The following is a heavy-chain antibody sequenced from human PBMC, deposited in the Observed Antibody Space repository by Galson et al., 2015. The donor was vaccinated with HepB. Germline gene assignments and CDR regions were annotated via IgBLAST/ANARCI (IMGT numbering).Heavy chain of an antibody. CDR3: ARGYSGYDDYYYYYGMDV. CDR2: INAGNGNT. J-gene: IGHJ6*02. D-gene: IGHD5-12*01. CDR1: GYTFTSYA. V-gene: IGHV1-3*01. Sequence: VKVSCKASGYTFTSYAMHWVRQAPGQRLEWMGWINAGNGNTKYSQKFQGRVTITRDTSASTAYMELSSLRSEDTAVYYCARGYSGYDDYYYYYGMDVWGQGTTVTVSS.